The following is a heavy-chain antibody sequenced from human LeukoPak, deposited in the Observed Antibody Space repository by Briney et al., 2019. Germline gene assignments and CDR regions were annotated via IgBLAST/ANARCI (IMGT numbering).Heavy chain of an antibody. Sequence: PGGSLRLSCAASGFTFSSYSMNWVRQAPGKGLEWVSYISSSGSTVYYADSVKGRFTISRDNAKNSLYLQMNSLRAEDTAVYYCARISLSLGPFIAAAGNIDYWGQGTLVTVSP. J-gene: IGHJ4*02. V-gene: IGHV3-48*04. CDR3: ARISLSLGPFIAAAGNIDY. D-gene: IGHD6-13*01. CDR2: ISSSGSTV. CDR1: GFTFSSYS.